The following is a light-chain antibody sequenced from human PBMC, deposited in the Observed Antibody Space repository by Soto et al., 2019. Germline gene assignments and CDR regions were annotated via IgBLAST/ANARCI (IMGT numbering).Light chain of an antibody. CDR1: SSDVGAYDY. CDR2: EVT. V-gene: IGLV2-8*01. CDR3: RSYGGTNYPYV. Sequence: QSALTQPPSASGSPGQSVAISYTGTSSDVGAYDYVSWYQHHPGKAPKLIIYEVTKRSSGVPDRFSGSKSGNTASLTVSGLHPDDEADYYCRSYGGTNYPYVFGTGTKLTVL. J-gene: IGLJ1*01.